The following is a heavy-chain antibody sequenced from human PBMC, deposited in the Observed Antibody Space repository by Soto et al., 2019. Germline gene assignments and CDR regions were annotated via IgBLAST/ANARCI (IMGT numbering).Heavy chain of an antibody. CDR1: GGSISSGGYY. V-gene: IGHV4-31*03. D-gene: IGHD6-13*01. J-gene: IGHJ4*02. CDR2: IYYSGST. CDR3: ARETKQQPIGFFDY. Sequence: SETLSLTCTVSGGSISSGGYYWSWIRQHPGKGLEWIGYIYYSGSTYYNPSLKSRVTISVDTSKNQFSLKLSSVTAADTAVYYCARETKQQPIGFFDYWGQGTLVTVSS.